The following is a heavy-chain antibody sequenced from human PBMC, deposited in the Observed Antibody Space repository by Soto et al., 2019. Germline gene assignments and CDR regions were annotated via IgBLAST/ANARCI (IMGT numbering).Heavy chain of an antibody. D-gene: IGHD6-19*01. CDR1: GYSFTTYW. V-gene: IGHV5-10-1*01. J-gene: IGHJ4*02. Sequence: PGESLKISCQASGYSFTTYWISWVRQMPGKGLECMGRIDPTDSYTDYGPSFEGHVTMSVDRSINTAYLEWSSLKASDSAMYYCARQFTPFSSGWSGNEYWGQGTLVTVSS. CDR3: ARQFTPFSSGWSGNEY. CDR2: IDPTDSYT.